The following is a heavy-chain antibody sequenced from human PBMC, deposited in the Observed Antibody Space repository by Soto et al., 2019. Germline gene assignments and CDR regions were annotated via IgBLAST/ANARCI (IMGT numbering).Heavy chain of an antibody. CDR3: GYGDSNYFDP. D-gene: IGHD4-17*01. CDR1: GLTFSSYT. Sequence: GGSLRLSCAASGLTFSSYTMNWVRQAPGKGLEWVSPISSNSSIIYYADSVKGRFTIYRDKAKNSLYLQMNSLRAEDTAVYYCGYGDSNYFDPWGQGTLVTVSS. J-gene: IGHJ5*02. CDR2: ISSNSSII. V-gene: IGHV3-21*01.